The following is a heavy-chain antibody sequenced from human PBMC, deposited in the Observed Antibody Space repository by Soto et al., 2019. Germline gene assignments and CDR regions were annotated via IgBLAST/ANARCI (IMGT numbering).Heavy chain of an antibody. CDR1: GFTFSSYA. Sequence: GGSLRLSCAASGFTFSSYAMSWVRQAPGKGLEWVSGISGSGGTTYYADSVKGRFTISRDNSKNTLYLQVSSLRAEDTAVYYCAKDQAAAGTISRYFRYWGQGT. D-gene: IGHD6-13*01. J-gene: IGHJ1*01. CDR2: ISGSGGTT. V-gene: IGHV3-23*01. CDR3: AKDQAAAGTISRYFRY.